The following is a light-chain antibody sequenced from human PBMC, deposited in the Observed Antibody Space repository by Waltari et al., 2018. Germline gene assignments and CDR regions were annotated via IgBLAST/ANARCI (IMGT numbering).Light chain of an antibody. CDR2: EVT. Sequence: QSALTQPPSASGSPGQSVTISCTGTSSDVGGYNYVSWYQQHPGKAPKLMISEVTKRPSGVPDRFSCSKSGNTAALTVSGLQAEDEADYYCSSYAGSNNLVFGGGTKLTVL. CDR1: SSDVGGYNY. V-gene: IGLV2-8*01. J-gene: IGLJ2*01. CDR3: SSYAGSNNLV.